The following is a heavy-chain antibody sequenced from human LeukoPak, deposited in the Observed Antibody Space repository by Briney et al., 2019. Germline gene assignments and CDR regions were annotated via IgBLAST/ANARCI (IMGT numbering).Heavy chain of an antibody. J-gene: IGHJ2*01. D-gene: IGHD6-13*01. CDR1: GFTFSSYA. V-gene: IGHV3-30*04. CDR2: ISYDGSNK. CDR3: ARDRSRYSSSWYVGYFDL. Sequence: PGGSLRLSCAASGFTFSSYAMHWVRQAPGKGLEWVAVISYDGSNKYYADSVKGRFTISRDNSKNTLYLQMSSLRAEDTAVYYCARDRSRYSSSWYVGYFDLWGRGTLVTVSS.